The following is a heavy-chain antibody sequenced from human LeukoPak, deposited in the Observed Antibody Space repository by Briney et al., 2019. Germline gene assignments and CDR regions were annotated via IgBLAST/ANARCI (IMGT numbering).Heavy chain of an antibody. V-gene: IGHV6-1*01. CDR1: GDSVSSNSAA. CDR3: ASGGIAAVGTRYYFDY. CDR2: PFYRSKWYN. J-gene: IGHJ4*02. D-gene: IGHD6-13*01. Sequence: SQTLSLTCAIPGDSVSSNSAAWNWISQSPSRGLEWPGRPFYRSKWYNDYALSVKSRITITPDKSKNQFSLQMNSVTPEDTAVYYCASGGIAAVGTRYYFDYWGQGTLVTVSS.